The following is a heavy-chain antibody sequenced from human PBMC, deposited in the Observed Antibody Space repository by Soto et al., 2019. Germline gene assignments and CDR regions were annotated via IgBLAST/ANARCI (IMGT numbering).Heavy chain of an antibody. V-gene: IGHV1-3*01. CDR1: GYTFTSYA. Sequence: ASVKVSCKASGYTFTSYAMHWVRQAPGQRLEWMGWINAGNGNTKYSQKFQGRVTITRDTSASTAYMELSSLRSEDTAVYYCASSSWTLGWFDHWGQGTLVTVSS. D-gene: IGHD6-13*01. CDR2: INAGNGNT. CDR3: ASSSWTLGWFDH. J-gene: IGHJ5*02.